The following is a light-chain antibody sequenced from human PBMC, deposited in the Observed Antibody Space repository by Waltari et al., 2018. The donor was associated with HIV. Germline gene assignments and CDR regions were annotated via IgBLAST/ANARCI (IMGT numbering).Light chain of an antibody. CDR2: RNN. CDR1: SSNIGSNH. J-gene: IGLJ1*01. V-gene: IGLV1-47*01. Sequence: QSVLTQPPSASGPPGLRVTLSRSGSSSNIGSNHVYWYRDIQGAAPKLLIYRNNPRPAGVPDRFAGSKSGTGASLRFSGIRSGDEVDYYCGGWGASENRDDFGTGSRVTVL. CDR3: GGWGASENRDD.